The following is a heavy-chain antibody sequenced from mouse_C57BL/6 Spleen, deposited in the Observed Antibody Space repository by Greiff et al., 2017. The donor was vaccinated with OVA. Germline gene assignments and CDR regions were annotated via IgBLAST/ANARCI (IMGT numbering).Heavy chain of an antibody. CDR2: INPSNGGT. CDR3: ARSYYYDYDGGGSFDY. CDR1: GYTFTSYW. Sequence: QVQLQQPGTELVKPGASVKLSCKASGYTFTSYWMHWVKQRPGQGLEWIGNINPSNGGTNYNEKFKSKATLTVDKSSSTAYMQLSSLTSEDSAVYYGARSYYYDYDGGGSFDYWGQGTTLTVSS. J-gene: IGHJ2*01. D-gene: IGHD2-4*01. V-gene: IGHV1-53*01.